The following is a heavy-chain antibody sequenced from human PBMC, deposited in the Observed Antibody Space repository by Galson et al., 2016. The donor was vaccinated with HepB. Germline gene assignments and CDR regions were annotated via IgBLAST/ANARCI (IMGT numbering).Heavy chain of an antibody. CDR1: GGTFSRYA. CDR3: AGERAAAGINYYYYYGMDV. Sequence: SVKVSCKASGGTFSRYAISWVRQAPGQGLEWMGGIIPMFGRANYAQKFQGRATIIADESTSTAYMELSSLRSEDTAVYYCAGERAAAGINYYYYYGMDVWGQGTTVTVSS. V-gene: IGHV1-69*13. J-gene: IGHJ6*02. D-gene: IGHD6-13*01. CDR2: IIPMFGRA.